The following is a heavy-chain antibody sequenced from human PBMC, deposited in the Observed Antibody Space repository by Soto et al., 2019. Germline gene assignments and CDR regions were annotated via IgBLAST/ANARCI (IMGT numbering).Heavy chain of an antibody. J-gene: IGHJ3*02. Sequence: QVQLQESGPGLVKPSQTLSLTCSVSGVSINSGGYYWSWIRHHPGKGLEWIGYIYYTGHTFYNPSLKSRVAMSLDTSKNQFSLKLSSVTATDTAVYYCARGSQLERDALDIWGQGTMVTVSS. V-gene: IGHV4-31*03. D-gene: IGHD1-1*01. CDR3: ARGSQLERDALDI. CDR1: GVSINSGGYY. CDR2: IYYTGHT.